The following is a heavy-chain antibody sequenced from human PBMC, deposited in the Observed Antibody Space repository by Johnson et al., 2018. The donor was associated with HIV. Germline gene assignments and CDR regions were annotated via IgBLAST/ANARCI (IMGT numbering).Heavy chain of an antibody. CDR1: GFTFSSYD. CDR2: ISYDGSNK. V-gene: IGHV3-30-3*01. D-gene: IGHD3-9*01. CDR3: ASVYYYILTGYYYDAFDI. Sequence: VQLVESGGGVVQPGRSLRLSCAASGFTFSSYDMHWVRQAPGKGLEWVALISYDGSNKYYADSVKGRFTISRDNSKTTLYLQMNSLRAEDTAVYYCASVYYYILTGYYYDAFDIWGQGTMVTVSS. J-gene: IGHJ3*02.